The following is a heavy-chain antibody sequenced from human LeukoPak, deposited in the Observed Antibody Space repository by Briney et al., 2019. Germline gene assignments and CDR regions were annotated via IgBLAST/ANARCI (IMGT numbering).Heavy chain of an antibody. CDR2: IYDSAST. D-gene: IGHD1-26*01. J-gene: IGHJ4*02. CDR3: AREIVGATNTIDY. CDR1: GGSMSSYY. V-gene: IGHV4-59*12. Sequence: SETLSLTCSVSGGSMSSYYWSWVRQPPGKGLEWLGYIYDSASTIYNPSLKSRVTISVDTSKNQFSLKLSSVTAADTAVYYCAREIVGATNTIDYWGQGTLVTVSS.